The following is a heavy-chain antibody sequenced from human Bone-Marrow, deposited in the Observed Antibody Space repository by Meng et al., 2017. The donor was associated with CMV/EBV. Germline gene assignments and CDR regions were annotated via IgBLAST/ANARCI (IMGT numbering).Heavy chain of an antibody. CDR1: GFTFSDYY. Sequence: LSLTCAASGFTFSDYYMSWIRQAPGKGLEWVSYISSSGSTIYYADSVKGRFTISRDNAKNSLYLQMNSLRAEDTAVYYCARAPIAAAGPYYFDYWGQGTLVTVSS. J-gene: IGHJ4*02. D-gene: IGHD6-13*01. V-gene: IGHV3-11*01. CDR3: ARAPIAAAGPYYFDY. CDR2: ISSSGSTI.